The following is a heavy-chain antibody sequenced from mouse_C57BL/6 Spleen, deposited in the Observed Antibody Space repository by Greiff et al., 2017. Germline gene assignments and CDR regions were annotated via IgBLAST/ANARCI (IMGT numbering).Heavy chain of an antibody. CDR2: ISSGGSYT. CDR1: GFTFSSYG. J-gene: IGHJ2*01. Sequence: EVMLVESGGDLVKPGGSLKLSCAASGFTFSSYGMSWVRQTPDKRLEWVATISSGGSYTYYPDSVKGRFTISRDNAKNTLYLQMSSLKSEDTAMYYCARQITGTSFDYWGQGTTLTVSS. V-gene: IGHV5-6*02. CDR3: ARQITGTSFDY. D-gene: IGHD4-1*01.